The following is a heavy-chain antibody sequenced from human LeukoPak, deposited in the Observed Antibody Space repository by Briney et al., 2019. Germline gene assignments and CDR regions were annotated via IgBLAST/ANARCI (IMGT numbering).Heavy chain of an antibody. D-gene: IGHD6-6*01. CDR2: INPNSGGT. Sequence: VASLKVSCKASGYTFTGYYMHWVRQAPGQGLEWMGWINPNSGGTNYAQKFQGRVTMTRDTSISTAYMELSRLRSDDTAVYYCARAARRAYYYMDVWGKGTTVTVSS. J-gene: IGHJ6*03. CDR3: ARAARRAYYYMDV. CDR1: GYTFTGYY. V-gene: IGHV1-2*02.